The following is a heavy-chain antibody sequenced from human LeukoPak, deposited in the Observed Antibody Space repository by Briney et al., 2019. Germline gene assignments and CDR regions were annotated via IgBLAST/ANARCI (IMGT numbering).Heavy chain of an antibody. Sequence: GGSLRLSCAASGFTFSSYEMNWVRQAPGKGLEWVSYISSSGSTIYYADSVKGRFTISRDNAKNSLYLQMNSLRAEDTAVYYCARGPREWLISRYYFDYWGQGTLVTVSP. CDR2: ISSSGSTI. D-gene: IGHD6-19*01. J-gene: IGHJ4*02. V-gene: IGHV3-48*03. CDR3: ARGPREWLISRYYFDY. CDR1: GFTFSSYE.